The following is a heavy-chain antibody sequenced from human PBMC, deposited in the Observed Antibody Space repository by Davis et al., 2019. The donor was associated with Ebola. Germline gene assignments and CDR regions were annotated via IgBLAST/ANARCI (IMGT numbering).Heavy chain of an antibody. CDR2: IIPLFGSV. J-gene: IGHJ4*02. V-gene: IGHV1-69*13. CDR1: GGSFSSSA. CDR3: ARDPQYSSGWFD. D-gene: IGHD6-19*01. Sequence: SVKVSCKPSGGSFSSSAPNWVRQAPGQGLEWMGGIIPLFGSVTYAQKFQGRLTITAADSTGTAYMELYSLTSEDTAVYYCARDPQYSSGWFDWGQGTLVTVSS.